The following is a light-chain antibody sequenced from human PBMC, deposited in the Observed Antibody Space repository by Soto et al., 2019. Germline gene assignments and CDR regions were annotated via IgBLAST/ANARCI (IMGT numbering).Light chain of an antibody. Sequence: EIVLTQSPGTLSVSPGERATLSCRASQSISSNYLAWYQQKPGQAPRLLIYAASTRATGVPDRFTGSGSGTDFTLTISRLEPEDFAVFYCHHYGRSPIFTFGPGTTVDIK. V-gene: IGKV3-20*01. CDR2: AAS. CDR1: QSISSNY. J-gene: IGKJ3*01. CDR3: HHYGRSPIFT.